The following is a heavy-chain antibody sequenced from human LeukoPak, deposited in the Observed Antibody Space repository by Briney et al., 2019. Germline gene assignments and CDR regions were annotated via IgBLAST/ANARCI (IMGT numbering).Heavy chain of an antibody. J-gene: IGHJ4*02. V-gene: IGHV3-48*04. Sequence: GGSLRLSCAASGFTFSSYTVTWVRQAPGKGLDWVSYISPTSTTIYYADSVRGRFTISRDNAKNSLYLQMNSLRVEDTAVYYCARRGNNYGYIDYWGQGALVTVSS. CDR3: ARRGNNYGYIDY. D-gene: IGHD1/OR15-1a*01. CDR2: ISPTSTTI. CDR1: GFTFSSYT.